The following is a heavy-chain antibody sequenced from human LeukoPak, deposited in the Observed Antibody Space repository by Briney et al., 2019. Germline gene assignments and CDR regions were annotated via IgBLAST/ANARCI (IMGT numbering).Heavy chain of an antibody. V-gene: IGHV1-8*01. CDR1: GYTFTSYD. J-gene: IGHJ4*02. D-gene: IGHD5-12*01. CDR3: ARGGRGHSGYDEGDQVDY. CDR2: MNPNSGNT. Sequence: ASVKVSCKASGYTFTSYDINWVRQATGQGLEWMRWMNPNSGNTGYAQKFQGRVTMTRNTSISTAYMELSSLRSEDTAVYYCARGGRGHSGYDEGDQVDYWGQGTLVTVSS.